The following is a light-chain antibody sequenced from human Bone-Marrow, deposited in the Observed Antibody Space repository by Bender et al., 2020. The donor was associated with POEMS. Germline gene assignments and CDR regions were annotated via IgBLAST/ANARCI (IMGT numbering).Light chain of an antibody. CDR3: CSYAGSSIWV. Sequence: QLVLTQSPSASASLGASVTLTCTLSSGHSSYPIAWHQQQPGKGPRYLMKLNSDGGLSKGDGIPDRFSGSSSGAERYLTISSLQSEDEADFYCCSYAGSSIWVFGGGTKLTVL. CDR2: LNSDGGL. CDR1: SGHSSYP. J-gene: IGLJ3*02. V-gene: IGLV4-69*01.